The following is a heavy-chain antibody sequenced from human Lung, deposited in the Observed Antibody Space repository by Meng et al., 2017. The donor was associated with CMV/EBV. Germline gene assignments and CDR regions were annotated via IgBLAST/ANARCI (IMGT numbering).Heavy chain of an antibody. CDR3: ARGNWNYDY. J-gene: IGHJ4*01. V-gene: IGHV4-59*01. CDR1: GGSISSYY. Sequence: GSLRLSCTVFGGSISSYYWGWVRQPPGKGLEWIGYIYYSGSTNYNPSPKSRVTISVDTSKKQFSLKLSSVTAADAAVYYCARGNWNYDYWGHGTRVTVAS. D-gene: IGHD1-7*01. CDR2: IYYSGST.